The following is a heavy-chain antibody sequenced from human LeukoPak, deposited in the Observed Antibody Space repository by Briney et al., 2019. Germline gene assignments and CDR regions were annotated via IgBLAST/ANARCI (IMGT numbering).Heavy chain of an antibody. CDR1: GGSISSGGYY. CDR2: IYYSGST. V-gene: IGHV4-31*03. D-gene: IGHD4-4*01. J-gene: IGHJ4*02. CDR3: ARGSYRYFDY. Sequence: SETLSLTCTVSGGSISSGGYYWSWIRQHPGKGLEWIGYIYYSGSTYYNLSLKSRVTISVDTSKNQFSLKLSSVTAADTAVYYCARGSYRYFDYWGQGTLVTVSS.